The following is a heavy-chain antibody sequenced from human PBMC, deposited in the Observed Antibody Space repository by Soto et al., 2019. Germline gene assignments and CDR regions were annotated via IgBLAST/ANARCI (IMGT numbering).Heavy chain of an antibody. J-gene: IGHJ4*02. D-gene: IGHD3-10*01. CDR3: ARARGVRGVITYYFDY. CDR1: GFTFSSYW. Sequence: GALRLSCAASGFTFSSYWMHWVRQAPGKGLVWVSRINSDGSSTSYADSVKGRFTISRDNAKNTLYLQMNSLRAEDTAVYYCARARGVRGVITYYFDYWGQGTLVTVSS. V-gene: IGHV3-74*01. CDR2: INSDGSST.